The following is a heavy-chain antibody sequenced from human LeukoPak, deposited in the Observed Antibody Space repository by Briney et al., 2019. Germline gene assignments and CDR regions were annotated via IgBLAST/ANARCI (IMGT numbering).Heavy chain of an antibody. J-gene: IGHJ6*02. CDR3: ARRPYYYYGMDV. CDR1: GFTFSDYY. V-gene: IGHV3-11*01. CDR2: ISSSGSTI. Sequence: GGSLRLSCAASGFTFSDYYMSWVRQAPGKGVEWVSYISSSGSTIYYADSVKGRFTISRDNAKNSLYLQMNSLRAEDTAVYYCARRPYYYYGMDVWGQGTTVTVSS.